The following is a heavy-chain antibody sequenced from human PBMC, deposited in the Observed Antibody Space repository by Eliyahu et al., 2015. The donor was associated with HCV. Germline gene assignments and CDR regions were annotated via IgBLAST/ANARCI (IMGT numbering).Heavy chain of an antibody. V-gene: IGHV3-33*01. CDR3: ASQRSGWGYWYFDL. CDR1: GFTFSSYG. D-gene: IGHD6-19*01. Sequence: QVQLVESGGGVVQPGRSLRLSCAASGFTFSSYGMHWVRQAPGKGLEWVAVIWYDGSNKYYADSVKGRFTISRDNSKNTLYLQMNSLRAEDTAVYYCASQRSGWGYWYFDLWGRGTLVTVSS. CDR2: IWYDGSNK. J-gene: IGHJ2*01.